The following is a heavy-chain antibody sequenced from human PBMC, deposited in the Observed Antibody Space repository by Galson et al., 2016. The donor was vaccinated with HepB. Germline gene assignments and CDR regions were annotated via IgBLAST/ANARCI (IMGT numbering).Heavy chain of an antibody. J-gene: IGHJ3*02. CDR1: GFTFSRSW. Sequence: SLRLSCAASGFTFSRSWMTWVRQAPGKGLEWVADINPDGNVKKYADFVKGRFSISRDNAKNSLNLQIYSLRVEDTAVYYCARDPFDRRAYGDFDIWGQGTLVTVSS. CDR2: INPDGNVK. CDR3: ARDPFDRRAYGDFDI. D-gene: IGHD3-16*01. V-gene: IGHV3-7*03.